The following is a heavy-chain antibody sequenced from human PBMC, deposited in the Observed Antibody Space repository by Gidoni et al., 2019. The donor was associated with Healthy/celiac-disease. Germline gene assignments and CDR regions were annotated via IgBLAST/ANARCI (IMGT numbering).Heavy chain of an antibody. V-gene: IGHV3-43*02. Sequence: EVQLVESGGGVVQPGGSLRLSCAASGFTFDDYAMHWVRQAPGKGLEWVSLISGDGGSTYYADSVKGRFTISRDNSKNSLYLQMNSLRTEDTALYYCAKVLDSGSSRYPYYYFDYWGQGTLVTVSS. J-gene: IGHJ4*02. CDR1: GFTFDDYA. D-gene: IGHD1-26*01. CDR2: ISGDGGST. CDR3: AKVLDSGSSRYPYYYFDY.